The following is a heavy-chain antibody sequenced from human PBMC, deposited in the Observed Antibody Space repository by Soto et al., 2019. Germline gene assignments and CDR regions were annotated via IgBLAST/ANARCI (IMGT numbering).Heavy chain of an antibody. CDR1: GYTFTSFV. V-gene: IGHV1-3*01. Sequence: ASVKVSCKASGYTFTSFVMHWVRQAPGQRLEWMGSINAGNGNTKYSQRFQGRVTITRDTSASTAYMALNSLTFEDTAVYYCARDPLVRRGSQYHHHAMHVWGPGTTVTVSS. D-gene: IGHD2-2*01. J-gene: IGHJ6*02. CDR2: INAGNGNT. CDR3: ARDPLVRRGSQYHHHAMHV.